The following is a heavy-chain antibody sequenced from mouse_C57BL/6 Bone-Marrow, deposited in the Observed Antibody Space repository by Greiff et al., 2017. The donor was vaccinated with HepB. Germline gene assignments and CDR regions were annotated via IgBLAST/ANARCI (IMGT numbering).Heavy chain of an antibody. CDR3: ARFYYKRDYYAMDY. Sequence: QVHVKQSGAELVKPGASVKISCKASGYAFSSYWMNWVKQRPGKGLEWIGQIYPGDGDTNYNGKFKGKATLTADKSSSTAYMQLSSLTSEDSAVYFCARFYYKRDYYAMDYWGQGTSVTVSS. CDR2: IYPGDGDT. J-gene: IGHJ4*01. CDR1: GYAFSSYW. V-gene: IGHV1-80*01. D-gene: IGHD2-1*01.